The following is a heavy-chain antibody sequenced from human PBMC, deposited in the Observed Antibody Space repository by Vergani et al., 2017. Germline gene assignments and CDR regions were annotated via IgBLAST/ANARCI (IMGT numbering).Heavy chain of an antibody. CDR3: ARQMQEGWEVAAAYFDY. Sequence: VPLVQSGAVVKKPGASLKISCTGSGYSFTSYWIGCVRQMPGKGLEWMVIIYPGDSDTRYSPSFQGQVTISADKSISTAYLQWSSLKASDTAMYYCARQMQEGWEVAAAYFDYWGQGTLVTVTS. V-gene: IGHV5-51*01. J-gene: IGHJ4*02. CDR1: GYSFTSYW. CDR2: IYPGDSDT. D-gene: IGHD2-15*01.